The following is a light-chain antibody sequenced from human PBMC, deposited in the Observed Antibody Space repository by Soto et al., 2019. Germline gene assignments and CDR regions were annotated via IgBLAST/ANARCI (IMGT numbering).Light chain of an antibody. CDR3: QQSYSTPPGYT. J-gene: IGKJ2*01. V-gene: IGKV1-39*01. Sequence: DIQMTQSPSSLSASVGDRVTITCQASHDITSYLNWYQQKPGKAPKLLIYAASSLQSGVPSRFSGSGSGTDFTLTISSLQPEDFATYYCQQSYSTPPGYTFGQGTKLEIK. CDR2: AAS. CDR1: HDITSY.